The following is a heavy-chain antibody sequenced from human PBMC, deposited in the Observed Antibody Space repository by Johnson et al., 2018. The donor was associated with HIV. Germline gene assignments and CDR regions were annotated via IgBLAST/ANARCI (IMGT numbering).Heavy chain of an antibody. Sequence: QVQLVESGGGVVQPGRSLRLSCAASGFTFSSYGMHWVRQAPGKGLEWVAVIWYDGSNKYYADSVKGRFTISRDNSNNTLYLQMNSLRAEDTAVDYCAKDRRASDPRGAFDIWGQGTMVTVSS. J-gene: IGHJ3*02. V-gene: IGHV3-33*06. CDR1: GFTFSSYG. CDR2: IWYDGSNK. CDR3: AKDRRASDPRGAFDI.